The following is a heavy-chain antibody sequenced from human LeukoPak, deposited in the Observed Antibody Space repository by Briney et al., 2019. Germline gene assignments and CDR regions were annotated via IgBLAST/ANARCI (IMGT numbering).Heavy chain of an antibody. CDR3: AKGPTHMGIAAADPFDY. D-gene: IGHD6-13*01. J-gene: IGHJ4*02. Sequence: GGSLRLSCAASGFTFSSYGMHWVRQAPGKGLEWVAFIRYDGSNKYYADSVKCRFTISRDNYKNTLYLQMNSLRAEDTAVYYCAKGPTHMGIAAADPFDYWGQGTLVTVSS. V-gene: IGHV3-30*02. CDR1: GFTFSSYG. CDR2: IRYDGSNK.